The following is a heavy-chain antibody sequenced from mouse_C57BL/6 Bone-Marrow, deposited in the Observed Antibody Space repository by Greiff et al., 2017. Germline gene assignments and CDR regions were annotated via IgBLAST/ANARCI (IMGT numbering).Heavy chain of an antibody. Sequence: VKLVESGAELVRPGASVTLSCKASGYTFTDYEMHWVKQTPVHGLEWIGAIDPETGGTAYNQKFKGKAILTADKSSSTAYMELRSLASEDSAVYYCTIYGNGFAYCGQGTLVTVSA. V-gene: IGHV1-15*01. CDR1: GYTFTDYE. CDR3: TIYGNGFAY. CDR2: IDPETGGT. D-gene: IGHD2-1*01. J-gene: IGHJ3*01.